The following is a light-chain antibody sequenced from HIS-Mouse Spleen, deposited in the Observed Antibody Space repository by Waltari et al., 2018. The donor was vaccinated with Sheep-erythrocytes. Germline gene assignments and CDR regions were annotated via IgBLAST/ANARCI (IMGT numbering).Light chain of an antibody. CDR3: QQYDNLLT. V-gene: IGKV1-33*01. CDR1: QDISNY. CDR2: DAS. J-gene: IGKJ4*01. Sequence: DIQMTQSPSSLSASVGDRVTITCQASQDISNYLNWYQQKPGKAPKLLIYDASNLETGVPSRFSGSGSGTDFTFTISSLQPEDIATYYCQQYDNLLTFGGGKKVEIK.